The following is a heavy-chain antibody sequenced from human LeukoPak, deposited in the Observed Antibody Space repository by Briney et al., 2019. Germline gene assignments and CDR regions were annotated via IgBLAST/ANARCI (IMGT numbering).Heavy chain of an antibody. J-gene: IGHJ3*02. Sequence: GGSLRLSCAASGFTFSSFAMSWVRQAPGKGLEWVSTISSSGSGTYYADSVKGRFTISRDNSNNALFLQMNSPSAEDTALYYCAKDLDRLPYDAFDIWGQGTMVTVSS. CDR2: ISSSGSGT. CDR1: GFTFSSFA. V-gene: IGHV3-23*01. D-gene: IGHD3/OR15-3a*01. CDR3: AKDLDRLPYDAFDI.